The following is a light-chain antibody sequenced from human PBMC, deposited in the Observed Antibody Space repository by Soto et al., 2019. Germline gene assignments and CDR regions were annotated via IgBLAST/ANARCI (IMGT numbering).Light chain of an antibody. CDR3: QQRSNWPRVT. CDR1: QSVTNY. V-gene: IGKV3-11*01. Sequence: EIVLTQSPATLSLSPGERATLSCRASQSVTNYLVWYQQKPGQAPRLLIYDASNRATGIPARFSGSGSGTDFTLTISGLEPEDFAVYYCQQRSNWPRVTFGQGTRLANK. CDR2: DAS. J-gene: IGKJ5*01.